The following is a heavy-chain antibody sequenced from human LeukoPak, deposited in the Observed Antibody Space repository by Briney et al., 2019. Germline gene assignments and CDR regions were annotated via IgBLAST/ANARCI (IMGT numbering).Heavy chain of an antibody. D-gene: IGHD5-18*01. J-gene: IGHJ4*02. V-gene: IGHV1-46*01. CDR2: INPSGGST. Sequence: ASVKVSCKASGYTFTSYYMHWLRQAPGQGLEWMGIINPSGGSTSYAQKFQGRVTMTRDTSTSTVYMELSRLRSEDTAVYYCARDVPTGDTAMAYYFDYWGQGTLVTVSS. CDR1: GYTFTSYY. CDR3: ARDVPTGDTAMAYYFDY.